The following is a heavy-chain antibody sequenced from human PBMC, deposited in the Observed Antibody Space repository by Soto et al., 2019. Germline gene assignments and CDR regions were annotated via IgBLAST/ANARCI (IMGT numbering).Heavy chain of an antibody. CDR2: IESRGRTI. V-gene: IGHV3-11*01. D-gene: IGHD6-6*01. CDR1: GFTFSDYH. CDR3: VRQAARNSFDF. Sequence: QVQLVESGGGLVKPGGSLRLSCAASGFTFSDYHISWIRQAPGQGLEWVSYIESRGRTISYADSVKGRFTISRDNAKNSLFLPMNSLSAEDPAVSYCVRQAARNSFDFWGQGTLLTVSS. J-gene: IGHJ4*02.